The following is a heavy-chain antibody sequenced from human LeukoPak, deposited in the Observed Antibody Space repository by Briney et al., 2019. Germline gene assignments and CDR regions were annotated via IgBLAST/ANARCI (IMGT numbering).Heavy chain of an antibody. CDR1: GFTFSSYA. V-gene: IGHV3-23*01. CDR2: ISGSGGST. Sequence: GGSLRLSCAASGFTFSSYAMSWVRQAPGKGLEWVSAISGSGGSTYYADSVKGRFTISRDNARNSLYLQMNSLRAEDTAVYYCARDSGITEIDYWGQGTLVTVSS. CDR3: ARDSGITEIDY. D-gene: IGHD3-10*01. J-gene: IGHJ4*02.